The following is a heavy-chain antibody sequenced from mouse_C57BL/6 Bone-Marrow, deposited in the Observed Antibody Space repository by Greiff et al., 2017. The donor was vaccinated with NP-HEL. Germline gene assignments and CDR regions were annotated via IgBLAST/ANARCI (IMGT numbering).Heavy chain of an antibody. D-gene: IGHD1-1*01. CDR1: GFTFSDYY. CDR2: ISNGGGST. V-gene: IGHV5-12*01. Sequence: EVHLVESGGGLVQPGGSLKLSCAASGFTFSDYYMYWVRQTPEKRLEWVAYISNGGGSTYYPDTVKGRFTISRDNAKNTLYLQMSRLKSEDTAMYYCARPMILLRYPAWFAYWGQGTLVTVSA. J-gene: IGHJ3*01. CDR3: ARPMILLRYPAWFAY.